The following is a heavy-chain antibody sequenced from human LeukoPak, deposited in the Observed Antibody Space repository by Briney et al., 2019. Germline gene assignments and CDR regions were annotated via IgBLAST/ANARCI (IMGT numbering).Heavy chain of an antibody. CDR2: ISSGGNTI. D-gene: IGHD4-17*01. CDR3: ASRVHGDYYFDY. CDR1: GFTFSTYT. Sequence: QSGGSLRLSCAASGFTFSTYTMNWVRQAPGKGLEWVSSISSGGNTIYYADSVKGRFTISRDNAQNSLYLQMNSLRAADSAVYYCASRVHGDYYFDYWGQGTLVTVSS. J-gene: IGHJ4*02. V-gene: IGHV3-48*04.